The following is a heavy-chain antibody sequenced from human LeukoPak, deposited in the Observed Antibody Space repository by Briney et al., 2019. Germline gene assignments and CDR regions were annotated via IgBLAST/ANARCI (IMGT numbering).Heavy chain of an antibody. CDR1: GGSISSYY. D-gene: IGHD6-13*01. CDR2: IYYSGST. Sequence: NASETLSLTCTVSGGSISSYYWSWIRQPPGKGLEWIGYIYYSGSTNYNPSLKSRVTISVDTSKNQFSLKLSSVTAADTAVCYCARAQQLPYYGMDVWGQGTTVTVSS. V-gene: IGHV4-59*01. CDR3: ARAQQLPYYGMDV. J-gene: IGHJ6*02.